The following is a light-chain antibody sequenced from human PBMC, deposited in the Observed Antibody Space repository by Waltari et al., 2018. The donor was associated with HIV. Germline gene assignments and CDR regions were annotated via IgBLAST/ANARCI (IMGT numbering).Light chain of an antibody. CDR2: DAS. CDR3: QQYNNWPPAYT. Sequence: EIMMTQSPATLSVSPGDTATNLAWYQQKPGQAPSLLFYDASTRATGVPARFSGGGSETEFTLTITSLQSEDFAVYYCQQYNNWPPAYTFGQGTKLEIK. V-gene: IGKV3-15*01. J-gene: IGKJ2*01.